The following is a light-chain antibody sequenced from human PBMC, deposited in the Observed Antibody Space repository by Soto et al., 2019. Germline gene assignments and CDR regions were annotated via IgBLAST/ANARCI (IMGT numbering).Light chain of an antibody. J-gene: IGKJ1*01. V-gene: IGKV3-20*01. CDR3: QQYGNSPRT. CDR1: QSVSSSY. Sequence: EIVLTQSPGTLSLSPGERATLSCRASQSVSSSYLAWYQQKPGQAPRLLMYGISSSATRITDRFSGSGTGTDFTLNSSKLEPEDFAVYFCQQYGNSPRTCGQGPQVEIK. CDR2: GIS.